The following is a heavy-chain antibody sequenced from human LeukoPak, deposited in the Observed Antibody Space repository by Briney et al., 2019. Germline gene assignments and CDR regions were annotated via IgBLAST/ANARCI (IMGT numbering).Heavy chain of an antibody. CDR2: INPIRGDT. D-gene: IGHD3-3*01. CDR3: ARAATSFGVTFPAS. CDR1: GYTFTAYH. Sequence: ASVTVSCKASGYTFTAYHMHWVRQTPGQGLEWMGVINPIRGDTSYAPKLQARVTLSSDMSTSTVYMELSSLRSEDTAVYYCARAATSFGVTFPASWGQGTLVTVSP. V-gene: IGHV1-46*04. J-gene: IGHJ5*02.